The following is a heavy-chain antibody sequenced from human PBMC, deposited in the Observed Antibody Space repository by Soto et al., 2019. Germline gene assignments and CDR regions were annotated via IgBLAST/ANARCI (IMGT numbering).Heavy chain of an antibody. J-gene: IGHJ6*02. V-gene: IGHV3-33*01. CDR2: IWYDGSNK. CDR1: GFTFSSYG. CDR3: ARDIVATSVKWVRSYGMDV. Sequence: GGSLRLSCAASGFTFSSYGMHWVRQAPGKGLEWVAVIWYDGSNKYYADSVKGRFTISRDNSKNTLYLQMNSLRAEDTAVYYCARDIVATSVKWVRSYGMDVWGQGPTVTVSS. D-gene: IGHD5-12*01.